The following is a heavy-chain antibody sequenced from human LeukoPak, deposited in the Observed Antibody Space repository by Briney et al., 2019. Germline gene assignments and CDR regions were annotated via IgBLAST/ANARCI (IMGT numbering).Heavy chain of an antibody. D-gene: IGHD2-15*01. CDR2: IKQDGSEK. J-gene: IGHJ6*02. CDR3: ARDHATYYYGMDV. CDR1: GFTFSSYW. V-gene: IGHV3-7*01. Sequence: PGGSLRLSCAASGFTFSSYWMSWVRQAPGKGLEWVANIKQDGSEKYYVDSVKGRFTISRDNAKNSLYLQMNSLRAEDTAVYYCARDHATYYYGMDVWGQGTTVTVSS.